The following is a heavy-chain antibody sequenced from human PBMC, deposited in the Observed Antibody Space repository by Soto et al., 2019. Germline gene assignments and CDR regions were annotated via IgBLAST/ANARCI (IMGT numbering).Heavy chain of an antibody. Sequence: QVHLVQSGAEVKKPGASVKVSCKASGYTLTRYGITWVRQATGQGLEWMGSISAYNASTNYAQKLQGRLTMTTDTSTSTAYRELRSLTSDDTAVYYCAREVFRYFDLWGRCTLVSVAS. D-gene: IGHD1-20*01. CDR1: GYTLTRYG. J-gene: IGHJ2*01. V-gene: IGHV1-18*01. CDR3: AREVFRYFDL. CDR2: ISAYNAST.